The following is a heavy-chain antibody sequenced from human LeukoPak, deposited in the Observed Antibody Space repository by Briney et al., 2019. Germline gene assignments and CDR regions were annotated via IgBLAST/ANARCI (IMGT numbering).Heavy chain of an antibody. CDR2: ISSSGSTI. CDR3: ARGAADIVVVVAATSYY. D-gene: IGHD2-15*01. Sequence: PGGSLRLSCAASGFTFSDYYMSWIRQAPGKGLEWVSYISSSGSTIYYADSVKGRFTISRDNAKNSLCLQMNSLRAEDTAVYYCARGAADIVVVVAATSYYWGQGTLVTVSS. CDR1: GFTFSDYY. J-gene: IGHJ4*02. V-gene: IGHV3-11*04.